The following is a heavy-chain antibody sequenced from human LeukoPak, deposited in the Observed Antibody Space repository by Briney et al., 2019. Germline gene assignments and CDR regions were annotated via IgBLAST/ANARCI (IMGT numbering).Heavy chain of an antibody. CDR2: IKEDGTEK. CDR1: GFNISDFW. V-gene: IGHV3-7*01. J-gene: IGHJ4*02. Sequence: GGSLRLSCAASGFNISDFWMTWVRQAPGKGLEWVANIKEDGTEKHLVDSVKGRFTISRDNTKNLLYLQMNSLSGDDTATYYCVRESRPGGAMGLYHNFDYWGQGTLVVVSS. D-gene: IGHD3-16*01. CDR3: VRESRPGGAMGLYHNFDY.